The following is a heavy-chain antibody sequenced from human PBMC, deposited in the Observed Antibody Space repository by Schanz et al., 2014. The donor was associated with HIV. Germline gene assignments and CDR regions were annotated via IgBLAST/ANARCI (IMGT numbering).Heavy chain of an antibody. J-gene: IGHJ6*02. CDR2: IKTSGGTT. CDR3: ARTHYSVVSSRAMDV. D-gene: IGHD2-15*01. CDR1: GYTFSDHY. V-gene: IGHV1-46*01. Sequence: QAQLVQSGAEVKKPGASVKVSCKASGYTFSDHYIHWVRQAPGQGLEWMGMIKTSGGTTTYAQKFQGRVALTRDTTATTVYMELSSLKSEDTAVYYCARTHYSVVSSRAMDVWGQGTTVTVSS.